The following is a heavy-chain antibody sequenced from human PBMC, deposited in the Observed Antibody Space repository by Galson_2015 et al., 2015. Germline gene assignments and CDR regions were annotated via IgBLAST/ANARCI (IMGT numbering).Heavy chain of an antibody. D-gene: IGHD3-16*01. Sequence: SLRLSCAASGFTFSGSAMHWVRQASGKGLEWVGRIRSKANSYATAYAASVKGRFTISRDDSKNTAYLQMNSLKTEDTAVYYCTNLAQAAYYYYGMDVWGQGTTVTVSS. CDR1: GFTFSGSA. V-gene: IGHV3-73*01. CDR3: TNLAQAAYYYYGMDV. J-gene: IGHJ6*02. CDR2: IRSKANSYAT.